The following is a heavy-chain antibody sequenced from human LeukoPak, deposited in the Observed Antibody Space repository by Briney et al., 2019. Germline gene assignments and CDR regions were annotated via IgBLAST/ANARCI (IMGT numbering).Heavy chain of an antibody. CDR1: GFTFSSYA. CDR3: ATPYYDILTGYYPDAFDI. J-gene: IGHJ3*02. V-gene: IGHV3-30*04. Sequence: GGSLRLSCAAAGFTFSSYAMHWVRQAPGKGLEWVAVISYDGSNKYYADSVKGRFTISRDNSKNTLYLQMNSLRAEDTAVYYCATPYYDILTGYYPDAFDIWGQGTMVTVSS. CDR2: ISYDGSNK. D-gene: IGHD3-9*01.